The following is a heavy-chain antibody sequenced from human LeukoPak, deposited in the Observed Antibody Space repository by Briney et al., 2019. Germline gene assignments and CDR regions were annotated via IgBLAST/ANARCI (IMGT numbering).Heavy chain of an antibody. CDR3: ARDLAGYNSFDY. V-gene: IGHV3-66*01. D-gene: IGHD5-24*01. CDR1: GFTFDDYG. Sequence: GGSLRLSCAASGFTFDDYGMSWVRQAPGKGLVWVSSIYSGGSTYYTDSVKGRFTISRDNSKNPLYLQMNSLRAEDTAVYYCARDLAGYNSFDYWGQGTLVTVSS. CDR2: IYSGGST. J-gene: IGHJ4*02.